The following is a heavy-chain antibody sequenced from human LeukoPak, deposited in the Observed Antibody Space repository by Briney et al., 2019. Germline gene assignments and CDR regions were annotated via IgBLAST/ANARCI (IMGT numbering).Heavy chain of an antibody. J-gene: IGHJ3*02. D-gene: IGHD6-13*01. V-gene: IGHV4-59*01. CDR3: AREEGYSRGAFDS. CDR2: IYYRGST. CDR1: GGSISSYY. Sequence: SETLSLTCTVPGGSISSYYSSWIRQPPGKGLEWIGYIYYRGSTNYNPSLTSRVTISLDTSKNQFSLKLSSVTAADTAVYYCAREEGYSRGAFDSWGQGTMVTVSS.